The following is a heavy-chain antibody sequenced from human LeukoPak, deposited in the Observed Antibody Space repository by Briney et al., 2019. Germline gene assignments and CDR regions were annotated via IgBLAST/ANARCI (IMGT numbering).Heavy chain of an antibody. CDR2: IYYSGST. Sequence: SETLSLTCTVSGGSISSSSYYWGWIRQPPGKGLEWIGSIYYSGSTYYNPSLKSRVTISVDTSKNQFSLKLSSVTAADTAVYYCARARGMATIPFDYWGQGTLVTVSS. CDR3: ARARGMATIPFDY. J-gene: IGHJ4*02. D-gene: IGHD5-24*01. V-gene: IGHV4-39*07. CDR1: GGSISSSSYY.